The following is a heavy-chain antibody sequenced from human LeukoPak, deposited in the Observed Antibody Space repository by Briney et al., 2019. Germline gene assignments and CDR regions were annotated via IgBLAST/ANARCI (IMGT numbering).Heavy chain of an antibody. V-gene: IGHV3-7*01. CDR2: IKKDGTVK. D-gene: IGHD4-17*01. Sequence: GGSLRLSCAASGFTFSSYWMSWVRQAPGKGLEWVADIKKDGTVKNHVESVRGRFTISRDNAKNSLYLQMRSLRVDDTAVYFCARGPDYGIRSDYLDYWGQGTLVTVSS. CDR1: GFTFSSYW. J-gene: IGHJ4*02. CDR3: ARGPDYGIRSDYLDY.